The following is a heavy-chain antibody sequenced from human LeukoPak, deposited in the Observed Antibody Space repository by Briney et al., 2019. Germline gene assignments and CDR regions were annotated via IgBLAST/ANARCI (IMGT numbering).Heavy chain of an antibody. D-gene: IGHD3-10*01. V-gene: IGHV5-51*01. CDR3: ARHIMGSGSYYPGGY. J-gene: IGHJ4*02. CDR1: GYSFTNYW. Sequence: GESLKISCQVSGYSFTNYWIGWVRQMPGKGLEWMGSIDPGDSDTRYSPSFQGQVTISADKSISTAYLQWSSLKASDTAMYYCARHIMGSGSYYPGGYWGQGTLVTVSS. CDR2: IDPGDSDT.